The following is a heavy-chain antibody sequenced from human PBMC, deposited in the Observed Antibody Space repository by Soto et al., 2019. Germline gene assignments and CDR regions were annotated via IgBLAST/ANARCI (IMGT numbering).Heavy chain of an antibody. CDR2: ISSSSTYI. D-gene: IGHD7-27*01. CDR3: ATDVAGTGEY. CDR1: GFTLSRYT. J-gene: IGHJ4*02. Sequence: EVQLVESGGGLVKPGGSLRLSCAASGFTLSRYTMDWVRQAPGKGLEWVSCISSSSTYIYYADSVKGRFTISRDNAKNSLSLQMNCLRVEDTAVSYCATDVAGTGEYWGQGSLVTVSS. V-gene: IGHV3-21*01.